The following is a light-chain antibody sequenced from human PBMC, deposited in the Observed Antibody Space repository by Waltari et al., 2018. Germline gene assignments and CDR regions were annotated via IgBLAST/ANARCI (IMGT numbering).Light chain of an antibody. V-gene: IGLV1-44*01. J-gene: IGLJ3*02. Sequence: QSVLTQPPSASGTPGQRVTTSCSGSSPNLGNDPVNWYQQFPGTAPKLLLYSNNQRPSGVPDRFSGSRSATSASLAISGLQSEDEADYYCASWDDSLNGFWVFGGGTKLTVL. CDR2: SNN. CDR1: SPNLGNDP. CDR3: ASWDDSLNGFWV.